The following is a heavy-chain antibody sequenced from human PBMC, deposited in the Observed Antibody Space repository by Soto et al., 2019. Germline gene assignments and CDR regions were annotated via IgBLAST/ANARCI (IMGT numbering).Heavy chain of an antibody. D-gene: IGHD3-22*01. CDR2: ISSSSSYI. CDR3: ARDVPINTMIVATASDY. V-gene: IGHV3-21*01. Sequence: GGSLRLSCAASGFTFSSYSMNWVRQAPGKGLEWVSSISSSSSYIYYADSVKGRFTISRDNAKNSLYLQMNSLRAEDTTVYYCARDVPINTMIVATASDYWGQGTLVTVSS. CDR1: GFTFSSYS. J-gene: IGHJ4*02.